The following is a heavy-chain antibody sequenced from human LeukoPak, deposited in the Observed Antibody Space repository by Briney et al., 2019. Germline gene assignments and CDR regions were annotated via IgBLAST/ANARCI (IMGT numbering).Heavy chain of an antibody. Sequence: PGGSLRLSCAASGFTFDDYAMHWVRQAPGKGLEWVSLISGDGGSTYYADSVKGRFTISRDNSKNSLYLQMNSLRTEDTALYYCAKDRGRRWLQFFDAFDIWGQGTMVTVSS. CDR3: AKDRGRRWLQFFDAFDI. D-gene: IGHD5-24*01. J-gene: IGHJ3*02. CDR1: GFTFDDYA. V-gene: IGHV3-43*02. CDR2: ISGDGGST.